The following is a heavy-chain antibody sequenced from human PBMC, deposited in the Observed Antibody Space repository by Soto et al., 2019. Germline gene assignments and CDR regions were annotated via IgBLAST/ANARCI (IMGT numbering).Heavy chain of an antibody. CDR1: GFHFTTYG. D-gene: IGHD3-10*01. Sequence: QVQLVESGGGVVQPGKSLRLSCAASGFHFTTYGMHWVREGPAKGLEWVAVISYDGSNTYYADSVKGRFTICRDNFKNTLYLQMNSLRPEDTALYYCVGGPYYFDSRGQGTLVTVSS. CDR3: VGGPYYFDS. CDR2: ISYDGSNT. V-gene: IGHV3-30*03. J-gene: IGHJ4*02.